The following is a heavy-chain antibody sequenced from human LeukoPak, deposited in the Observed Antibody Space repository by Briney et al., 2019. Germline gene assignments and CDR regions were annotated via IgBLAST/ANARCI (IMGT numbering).Heavy chain of an antibody. J-gene: IGHJ5*02. V-gene: IGHV4-39*01. CDR1: GGSISTSRYY. Sequence: SETLSLTCIVSGGSISTSRYYWGWIRQPPGKGLQWIGGMYYSGSTYYNSSLKSRVTISVDTSKNQFSLKLSSVTATDTAVFYCARHFYNSGGYNWFGHWGQGTLVTVSS. D-gene: IGHD6-19*01. CDR2: MYYSGST. CDR3: ARHFYNSGGYNWFGH.